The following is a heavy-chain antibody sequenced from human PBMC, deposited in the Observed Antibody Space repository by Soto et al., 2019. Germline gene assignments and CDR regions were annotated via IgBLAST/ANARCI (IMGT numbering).Heavy chain of an antibody. Sequence: PSETLSLTCTVSGGSISSYYWSRILQPPGKGLEWIGYIYYSGSTNYNPSLKSRVTIPVDTSKNQFSLKLSSVTAADTAVYYCARGNVVVPAAMRAFDIWGQGTMVTV. CDR1: GGSISSYY. CDR2: IYYSGST. J-gene: IGHJ3*02. CDR3: ARGNVVVPAAMRAFDI. V-gene: IGHV4-59*08. D-gene: IGHD2-2*01.